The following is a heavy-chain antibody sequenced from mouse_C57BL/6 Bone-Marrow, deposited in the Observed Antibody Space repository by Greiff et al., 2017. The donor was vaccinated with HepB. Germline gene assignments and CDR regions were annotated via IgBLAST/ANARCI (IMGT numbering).Heavy chain of an antibody. Sequence: VQLQQSGPELVKPGASVKISCKASGYTFTDYYMNWVKQSPGNSLEWIGDIKPNNGGTSYNQKFKGKATLTVDKSSSTAYMELRSLTSEDSAVYYCASGEYWGQGTTLTVSS. CDR3: ASGEY. CDR2: IKPNNGGT. CDR1: GYTFTDYY. J-gene: IGHJ2*01. V-gene: IGHV1-26*01.